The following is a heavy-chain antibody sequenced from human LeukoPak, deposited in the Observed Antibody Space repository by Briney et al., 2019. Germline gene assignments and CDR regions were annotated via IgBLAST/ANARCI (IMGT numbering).Heavy chain of an antibody. J-gene: IGHJ2*01. CDR1: DGSINNYY. V-gene: IGHV4-4*07. CDR3: ARDQGFTPYWYFDL. Sequence: SETPSLTCTVSDGSINNYYWSWIRQPAGKGLEWIGHIYTSGSTDYNPSLKGRVTMSIDTSKNQFSLNLSSMTAADTAMYYCARDQGFTPYWYFDLWGRGTLVTVSS. CDR2: IYTSGST.